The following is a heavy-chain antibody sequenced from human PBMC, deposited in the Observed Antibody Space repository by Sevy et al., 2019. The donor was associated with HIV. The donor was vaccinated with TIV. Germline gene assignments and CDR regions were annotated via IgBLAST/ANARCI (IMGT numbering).Heavy chain of an antibody. CDR1: GFTFSSYA. D-gene: IGHD6-13*01. V-gene: IGHV3-23*01. CDR3: AKDPVSSSLNWFDP. J-gene: IGHJ5*02. CDR2: ISGSGGST. Sequence: GGSLRLSCAASGFTFSSYAMSWVRQAPGKGLEWVSAISGSGGSTYYADSVKGRFTISRDNSKNTLYLQMNSLRAEDTAVYYSAKDPVSSSLNWFDPWGQGTLVTVSS.